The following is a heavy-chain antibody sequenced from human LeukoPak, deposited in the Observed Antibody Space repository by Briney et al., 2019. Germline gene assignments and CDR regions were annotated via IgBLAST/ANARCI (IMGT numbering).Heavy chain of an antibody. Sequence: GGSLRPSCAASGFTFSSYSMNWVRQAPGKGLEWVSSISSSNDHIYYADSMKGRFTISRDNAKNSLYLQMNSLRAEDTAVYYCARQRGYSGYDWTYYFDYWGQGTLVTVSS. CDR2: ISSSNDHI. V-gene: IGHV3-21*01. D-gene: IGHD5-12*01. CDR1: GFTFSSYS. CDR3: ARQRGYSGYDWTYYFDY. J-gene: IGHJ4*02.